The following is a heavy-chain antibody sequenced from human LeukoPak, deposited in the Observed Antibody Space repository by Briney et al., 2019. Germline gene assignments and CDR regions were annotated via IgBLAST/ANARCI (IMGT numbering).Heavy chain of an antibody. D-gene: IGHD3-22*01. Sequence: GGSLRLSCAASGFTFSSYGMHWVRQAPGKGLEWVAVISYDGSNKYYADSVKGRFTISRDNSKNTLYLQMNSLRAEDTAVYYCARAYDSSVHDAFDIWGQGTMVTVSS. J-gene: IGHJ3*02. CDR3: ARAYDSSVHDAFDI. CDR1: GFTFSSYG. V-gene: IGHV3-30*03. CDR2: ISYDGSNK.